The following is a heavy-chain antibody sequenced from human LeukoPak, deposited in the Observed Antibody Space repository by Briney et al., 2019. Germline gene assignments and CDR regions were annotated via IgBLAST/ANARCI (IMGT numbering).Heavy chain of an antibody. CDR2: TRNEANIYTT. D-gene: IGHD1-26*01. Sequence: GGSLRLSYAASGFIFSDHYMDWVRQAPGKGLEWVGRTRNEANIYTTKYAASVKGRFTISRDDSKNSLYLQMNSLKTEDTAVYYCASPVGATTVRAFDIWGQGTMVTVSS. CDR3: ASPVGATTVRAFDI. CDR1: GFIFSDHY. V-gene: IGHV3-72*01. J-gene: IGHJ3*02.